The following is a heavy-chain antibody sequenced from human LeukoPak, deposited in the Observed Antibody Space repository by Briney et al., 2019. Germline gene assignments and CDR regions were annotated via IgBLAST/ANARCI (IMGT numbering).Heavy chain of an antibody. CDR1: GFTFSSYG. D-gene: IGHD3-22*01. CDR3: ARGPFYDSSGYFDY. Sequence: GGSLRLSCAASGFTFSSYGMHWVRQAPGKGLEWVAVTSYDGSNKYYADSVKGRFTISRDNSKNTLYLQMNSLRAEDTAVYYCARGPFYDSSGYFDYWGQGTLVTVSS. J-gene: IGHJ4*02. CDR2: TSYDGSNK. V-gene: IGHV3-30*19.